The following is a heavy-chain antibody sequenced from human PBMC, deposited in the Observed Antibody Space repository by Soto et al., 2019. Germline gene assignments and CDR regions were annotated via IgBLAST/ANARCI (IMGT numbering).Heavy chain of an antibody. D-gene: IGHD3-3*01. CDR3: ARERGARYYDFWSGYYMSTYGMDV. CDR1: GFTFSSYA. J-gene: IGHJ6*02. V-gene: IGHV3-30-3*01. CDR2: ISYDGSNK. Sequence: QVQLVESGGGVVQPGRSLRLSCAASGFTFSSYAMHWVRQAPGKGLEWVAVISYDGSNKYYADSVKGRFTISRDNSKNTLDLQMNSLRAEDTAVYYCARERGARYYDFWSGYYMSTYGMDVWGQGTTVTVSS.